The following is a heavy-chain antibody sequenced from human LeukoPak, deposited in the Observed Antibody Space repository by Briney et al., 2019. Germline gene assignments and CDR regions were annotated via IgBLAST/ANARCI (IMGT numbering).Heavy chain of an antibody. J-gene: IGHJ4*02. D-gene: IGHD1-26*01. Sequence: GGSLRLSCAASGITFSSYAMIWVRRAPGKGLEWVSGISGSGHNTYTADSVRGRFTISRDNSKNTLYLQMNSLRAEDTAVYYCAGEWELPYYFDYWGQGTLVTVSS. CDR3: AGEWELPYYFDY. V-gene: IGHV3-23*01. CDR2: ISGSGHNT. CDR1: GITFSSYA.